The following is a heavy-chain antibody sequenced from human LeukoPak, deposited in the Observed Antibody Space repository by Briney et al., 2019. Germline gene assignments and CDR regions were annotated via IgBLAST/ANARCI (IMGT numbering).Heavy chain of an antibody. Sequence: PGGSLRLSCAASGFIFSSYEMSWVRQAPGKGPEWISYISSSTGGVIYYTDSVKGRFTISRDNTKNSLYLQMDSLRAEDTAIYYCARRLTGDDSFDIWGQRTMVTVSS. CDR1: GFIFSSYE. CDR2: ISSSTGGVI. V-gene: IGHV3-48*03. D-gene: IGHD7-27*01. J-gene: IGHJ3*02. CDR3: ARRLTGDDSFDI.